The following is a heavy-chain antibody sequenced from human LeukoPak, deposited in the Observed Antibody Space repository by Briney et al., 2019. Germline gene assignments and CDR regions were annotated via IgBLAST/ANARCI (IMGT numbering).Heavy chain of an antibody. V-gene: IGHV4-4*07. CDR2: IQTSGIT. D-gene: IGHD3-22*01. CDR1: GGSISSYY. CDR3: GRVTGYMIEDYFDY. Sequence: PSETLSLTCTVSGGSISSYYWSWIRQPAGKGLEWIGRIQTSGITNYNPSLKSRVTISVDTSKNQFSLKLRSVTAADTAVYYCGRVTGYMIEDYFDYWGQGTLVTVSS. J-gene: IGHJ4*02.